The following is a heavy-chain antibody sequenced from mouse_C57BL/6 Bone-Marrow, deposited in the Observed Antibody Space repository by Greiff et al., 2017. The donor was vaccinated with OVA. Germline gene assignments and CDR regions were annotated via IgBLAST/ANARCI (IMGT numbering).Heavy chain of an antibody. Sequence: QVHVKQSGPELVKPGASVKISCKASGYAFSSSWMNWVKQRPGKGLEWIGRIYPGDGDTNYNGKFKGKATLTADKSSSTAYMQLSSLTSEDSAVYFCALHYYGSSYGYFDVWGTGTTVTVSS. D-gene: IGHD1-1*01. CDR2: IYPGDGDT. CDR3: ALHYYGSSYGYFDV. J-gene: IGHJ1*03. CDR1: GYAFSSSW. V-gene: IGHV1-82*01.